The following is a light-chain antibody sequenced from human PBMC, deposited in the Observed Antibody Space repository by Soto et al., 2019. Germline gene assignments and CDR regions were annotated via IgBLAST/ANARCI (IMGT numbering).Light chain of an antibody. CDR2: LGS. CDR3: MQALPPQLT. Sequence: DIVMTQSPLSLPVTPGEPASISCRSSQSLLHSNGYNYLDWYLQKPGQSPQLLIYLGSNRASGVPDRFSGSGSGPDLSLKISRVEAEDVGVYYCMQALPPQLTFGGGTKVEIK. CDR1: QSLLHSNGYNY. V-gene: IGKV2-28*01. J-gene: IGKJ4*01.